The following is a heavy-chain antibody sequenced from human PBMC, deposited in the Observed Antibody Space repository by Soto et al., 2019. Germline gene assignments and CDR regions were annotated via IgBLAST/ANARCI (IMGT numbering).Heavy chain of an antibody. CDR2: IYHSGST. D-gene: IGHD3-10*01. Sequence: PGKGLEWIGYIYHSGSTYYNPSLKSRVTISVDRSKNQFSLKLSSVTAADTAVYYCARLTLGSGSYYERSVWFDPWGQGTLVTVFS. CDR3: ARLTLGSGSYYERSVWFDP. V-gene: IGHV4-30-2*01. J-gene: IGHJ5*02.